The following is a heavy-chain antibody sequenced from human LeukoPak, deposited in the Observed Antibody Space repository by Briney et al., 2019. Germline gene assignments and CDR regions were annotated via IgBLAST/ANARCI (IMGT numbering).Heavy chain of an antibody. CDR1: GYTFTSYD. CDR3: ASLGYCSGGSCYAGIFYYYGMDV. CDR2: MNPNSGNT. Sequence: GASVKVSCKASGYTFTSYDINWVRQATGQGLEWMGWMNPNSGNTDYAQKFQGRVTMTRNTSISTAYMELSSLRSEDTAVYYCASLGYCSGGSCYAGIFYYYGMDVWGQGTTVTVS. J-gene: IGHJ6*02. V-gene: IGHV1-8*01. D-gene: IGHD2-15*01.